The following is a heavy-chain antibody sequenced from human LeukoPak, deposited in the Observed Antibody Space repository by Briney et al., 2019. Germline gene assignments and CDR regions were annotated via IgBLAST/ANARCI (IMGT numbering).Heavy chain of an antibody. CDR1: GLTFSSFD. CDR3: AKLGDDY. J-gene: IGHJ4*02. CDR2: IKQDGSEK. Sequence: GGSLRLSCAASGLTFSSFDMNWVRQAPGKGLEWVANIKQDGSEKDYVDSVKGRFTISRDNAESSLYLQMNSLRAEDTAVYYCAKLGDDYWGQGTLVTVSS. V-gene: IGHV3-7*01. D-gene: IGHD3-10*01.